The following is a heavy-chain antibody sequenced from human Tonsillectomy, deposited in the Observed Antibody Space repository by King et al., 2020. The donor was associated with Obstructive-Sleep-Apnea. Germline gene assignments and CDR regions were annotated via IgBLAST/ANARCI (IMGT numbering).Heavy chain of an antibody. CDR2: IYYSGST. V-gene: IGHV4-28*01. CDR1: GYSISSSNW. CDR3: ASIAATGAYYFDY. J-gene: IGHJ4*02. D-gene: IGHD6-13*01. Sequence: QLQESGPGLVKPSDTLSLTCAASGYSISSSNWWGWIRQPPGKGLEWIGYIYYSGSTYYNPSLKSRVTMSVDTSKNQFSLKLSSVTAVDTAVYYCASIAATGAYYFDYWGQGTLVTVSS.